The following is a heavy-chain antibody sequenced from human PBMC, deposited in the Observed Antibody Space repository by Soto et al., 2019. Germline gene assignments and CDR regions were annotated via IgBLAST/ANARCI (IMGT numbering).Heavy chain of an antibody. CDR1: GFTFSTYG. Sequence: GGSLRLSCAASGFTFSTYGMNWVRQAPGKGLEWMALIRYYGSSKYYADSGKGRLTISRGNSKSALSLQMNSLRVEDTALYYCARGPGYCSGDSCYVRAMSDYWGKETLVTVSS. CDR3: ARGPGYCSGDSCYVRAMSDY. V-gene: IGHV3-30*02. D-gene: IGHD2-15*01. J-gene: IGHJ4*02. CDR2: IRYYGSSK.